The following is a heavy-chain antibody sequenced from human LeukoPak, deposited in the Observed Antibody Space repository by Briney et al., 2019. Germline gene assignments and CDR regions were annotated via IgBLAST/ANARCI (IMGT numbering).Heavy chain of an antibody. CDR1: GFTFSSSW. Sequence: GGSLRLSCAASGFTFSSSWMTWVRQAPGKGLEWVANIKEDGREEYYVDSVKGRFTISRDNAKNSLYLQMNSLRAEDTAVYYCARFPERYYFDYWGQGTLVTVSS. V-gene: IGHV3-7*01. CDR2: IKEDGREE. J-gene: IGHJ4*02. CDR3: ARFPERYYFDY. D-gene: IGHD3-9*01.